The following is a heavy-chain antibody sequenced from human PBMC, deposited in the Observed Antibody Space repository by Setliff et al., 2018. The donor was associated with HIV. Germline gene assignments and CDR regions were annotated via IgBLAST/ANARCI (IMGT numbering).Heavy chain of an antibody. CDR1: GGPISTSRYY. J-gene: IGHJ6*03. CDR2: INYRGNT. V-gene: IGHV4-39*01. D-gene: IGHD3-10*01. Sequence: SETLSLTCTVSGGPISTSRYYWGWIRQPPGKGLEWIGSINYRGNTYYNPSLKSRAAISVDTSKNQISLKLSSVTAADTAVYYCASLDGSESPYIYYYYMDVWGKGTAVT. CDR3: ASLDGSESPYIYYYYMDV.